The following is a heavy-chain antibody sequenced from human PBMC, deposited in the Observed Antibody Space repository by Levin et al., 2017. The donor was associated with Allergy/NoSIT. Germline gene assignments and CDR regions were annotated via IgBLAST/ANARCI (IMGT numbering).Heavy chain of an antibody. CDR1: GFTFDDYA. J-gene: IGHJ4*02. CDR2: ISWNSGSI. Sequence: PGGSLRLSCAASGFTFDDYAMHWVRQAPGKGLEWVSGISWNSGSIGYADSVKGRFTISRDNAKNSLYLQMNSLRAEDTALYYCAKDLITFGGVIGELFDYWGQGTLVTVSS. CDR3: AKDLITFGGVIGELFDY. V-gene: IGHV3-9*01. D-gene: IGHD3-16*02.